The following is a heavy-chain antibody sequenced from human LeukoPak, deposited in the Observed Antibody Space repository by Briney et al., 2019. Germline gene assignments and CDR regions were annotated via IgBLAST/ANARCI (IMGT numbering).Heavy chain of an antibody. V-gene: IGHV4-39*07. CDR1: GGSISSSSYY. J-gene: IGHJ4*02. D-gene: IGHD3-22*01. CDR3: ARRGSYDSSGYYSVRY. Sequence: PSETLSLTCTVSGGSISSSSYYWGWIRQPPGKGLEWIGSIYYSGSTYYNPSLKSRVTISVDTSKNQFSLKLSSVTAADTAVYYCARRGSYDSSGYYSVRYWGQGTLVTVSS. CDR2: IYYSGST.